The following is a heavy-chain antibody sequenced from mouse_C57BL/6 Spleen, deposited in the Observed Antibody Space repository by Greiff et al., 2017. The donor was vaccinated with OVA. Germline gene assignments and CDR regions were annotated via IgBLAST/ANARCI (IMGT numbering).Heavy chain of an antibody. CDR1: GFTFSSYG. D-gene: IGHD2-2*01. V-gene: IGHV5-6*01. CDR2: ISSGGSYT. J-gene: IGHJ3*01. CDR3: ARQNCGYDDGPWFAY. Sequence: EVQGVESGGDLVKPGGSLKLSCAASGFTFSSYGMSWVRQTPDKRLEWVATISSGGSYTSYPDSVKGRFTISRDNAKNTLYLQMSSLKSEDTAMYYCARQNCGYDDGPWFAYWGQGTLVTVSA.